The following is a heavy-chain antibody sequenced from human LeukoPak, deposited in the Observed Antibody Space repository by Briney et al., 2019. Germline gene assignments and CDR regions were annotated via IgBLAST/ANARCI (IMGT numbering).Heavy chain of an antibody. Sequence: GASVKVSCKASGGTFSSYAISWVRQAPGQGLEWMGRIIPILGIANYAQKFQGRVTITADKSTSTAYMELSSLRSEDTAVYYCASEERRYGDYPNYWGQGTLVTVSS. CDR3: ASEERRYGDYPNY. CDR1: GGTFSSYA. J-gene: IGHJ4*02. CDR2: IIPILGIA. D-gene: IGHD4-17*01. V-gene: IGHV1-69*04.